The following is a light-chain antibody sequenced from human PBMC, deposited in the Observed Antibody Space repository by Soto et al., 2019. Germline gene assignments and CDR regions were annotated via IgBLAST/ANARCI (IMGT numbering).Light chain of an antibody. J-gene: IGKJ1*01. V-gene: IGKV3-11*01. CDR1: DNIVHW. Sequence: SPSTLSASVGDRVAITCRASDNIVHWVAWYQQKPGQAPRLLIYDASNRATGIPARFSGSGSGTDFTLTISSLEPEDFAVYYCQQRSNWPPWTFGQGTKVDIK. CDR3: QQRSNWPPWT. CDR2: DAS.